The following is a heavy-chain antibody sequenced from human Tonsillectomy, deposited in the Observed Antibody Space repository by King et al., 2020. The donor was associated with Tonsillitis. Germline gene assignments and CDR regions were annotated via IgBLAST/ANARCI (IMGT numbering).Heavy chain of an antibody. CDR1: GFTFSGSA. CDR2: IRSKANSYAT. CDR3: TRHGNDFWSGYYYYYYGMDV. D-gene: IGHD3-3*01. Sequence: VQLVESGGGWVQPGGSLKLSCAASGFTFSGSAMHWVRQASGKGLEWVGRIRSKANSYATAYAASVKGRFTISRDDSKNTAYLQMNSLKTEDTAVYYCTRHGNDFWSGYYYYYYGMDVWGQGTTVTVSS. J-gene: IGHJ6*02. V-gene: IGHV3-73*02.